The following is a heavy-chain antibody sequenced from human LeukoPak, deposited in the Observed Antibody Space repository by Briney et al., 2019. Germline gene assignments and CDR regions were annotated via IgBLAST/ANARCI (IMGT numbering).Heavy chain of an antibody. CDR3: AIVVPAGDY. CDR2: ITWDGGRP. Sequence: GGSLRLSCAASGFTFGDYGMHWVRQVPGKGLEWVALITWDGGRPRYADSVKGRFTISRDNNQNSLYLQMNSLRAEDTAVYYCAIVVPAGDYWGQGTLVTVSS. V-gene: IGHV3-43D*03. CDR1: GFTFGDYG. J-gene: IGHJ4*02. D-gene: IGHD2-2*01.